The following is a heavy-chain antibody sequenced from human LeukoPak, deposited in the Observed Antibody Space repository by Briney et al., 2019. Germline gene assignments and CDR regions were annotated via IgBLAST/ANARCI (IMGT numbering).Heavy chain of an antibody. V-gene: IGHV4-39*01. CDR3: ARVPHYYFGYGYFVS. Sequence: SPTLSPTRTVAGGSISSSSYYWGWIRQPPGKGLQWFGSIYYSGSTYYNPSLKSRVTISVDTSKNQFSLPLTSMTAADTAVYYCARVPHYYFGYGYFVSWGQGTLVTVSS. J-gene: IGHJ4*02. D-gene: IGHD3-10*01. CDR2: IYYSGST. CDR1: GGSISSSSYY.